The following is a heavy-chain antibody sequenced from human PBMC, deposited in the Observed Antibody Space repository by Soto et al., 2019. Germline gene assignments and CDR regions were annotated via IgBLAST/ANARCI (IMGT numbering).Heavy chain of an antibody. Sequence: GASVKVSCKASGYTFTSYAMHWVRQAPGQGLEWMGWINAGNGNTKYSQKFQGRVTITRDTSASTAYMELSSLRSEDTAVYYCARDQRLELRYYFDYWGQGTLVTVSS. D-gene: IGHD1-7*01. J-gene: IGHJ4*02. CDR3: ARDQRLELRYYFDY. V-gene: IGHV1-3*01. CDR2: INAGNGNT. CDR1: GYTFTSYA.